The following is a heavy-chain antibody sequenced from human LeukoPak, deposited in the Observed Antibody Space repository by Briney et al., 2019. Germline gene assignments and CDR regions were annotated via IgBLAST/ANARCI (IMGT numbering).Heavy chain of an antibody. J-gene: IGHJ3*02. D-gene: IGHD3-22*01. V-gene: IGHV3-66*01. CDR2: IFSGGST. CDR3: AREAGYYDRSGYQGVHVFDI. CDR1: GFTVSSNY. Sequence: GRSLRPSHAASGFTVSSNYMRSVSQAPGKGLECGSIIFSGGSTYYAGSVKYRFTISRDNSKTTLNLQMNRLRAEDTAVYYCAREAGYYDRSGYQGVHVFDIWGQGTMVTVSA.